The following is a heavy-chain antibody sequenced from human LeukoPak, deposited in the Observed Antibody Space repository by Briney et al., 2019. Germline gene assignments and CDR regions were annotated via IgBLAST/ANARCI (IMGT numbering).Heavy chain of an antibody. J-gene: IGHJ5*02. CDR2: INHSGST. Sequence: SKTLSLTCAVYGGSFSGYYWSWIRQPPGKGLEWIGEINHSGSTNYNPSLKSRVTISVDTSKNQFSLKLSSVTAADTAVYYCARRRARRFYGWFDPWGQGTLVTVSS. CDR3: ARRRARRFYGWFDP. D-gene: IGHD3-3*01. V-gene: IGHV4-34*01. CDR1: GGSFSGYY.